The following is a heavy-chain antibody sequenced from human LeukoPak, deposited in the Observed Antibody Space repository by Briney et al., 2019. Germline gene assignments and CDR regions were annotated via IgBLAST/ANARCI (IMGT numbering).Heavy chain of an antibody. J-gene: IGHJ4*02. Sequence: GGSLRLSCAASGFTFDDYGMSWVRQAPGKGLEWVALIGSHGDNKYYADSVKGRLTISRDNSKSTLYLQLNSLRADDTAVYFCARGRDIVAVGYFDNWGQGTLVTVSS. CDR3: ARGRDIVAVGYFDN. CDR1: GFTFDDYG. CDR2: IGSHGDNK. V-gene: IGHV3-30*02. D-gene: IGHD2-15*01.